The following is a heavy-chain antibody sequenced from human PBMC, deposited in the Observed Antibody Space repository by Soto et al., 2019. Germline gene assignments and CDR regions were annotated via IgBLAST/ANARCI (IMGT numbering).Heavy chain of an antibody. CDR1: DRRIGRECRS. CDR2: IYYSGNT. V-gene: IGHV4-31*02. J-gene: IGHJ4*02. CDR3: ARTVGSGSRDFVY. Sequence: SDRRIGRECRSRWWLRHHTGKGLEWIGHIYYSGNTYYDLSLGSRLTISVDTSKNQFSLRLTSVTAADTAVYYCARTVGSGSRDFVYWGQGTLAT. D-gene: IGHD3-10*01.